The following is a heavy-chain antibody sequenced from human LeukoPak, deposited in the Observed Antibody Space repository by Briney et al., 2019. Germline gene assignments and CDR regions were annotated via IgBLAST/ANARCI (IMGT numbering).Heavy chain of an antibody. CDR1: GFTFSSYG. Sequence: TGRSLRLSCAASGFTFSSYGMHWVRQAPGKGLEWVAVISYDGSNKYYADSVKGRFTISRDNSKNTLYLQMNSLRAEDTAVYYCAKNPVARGNWFDPWGQGTLVTVSS. CDR2: ISYDGSNK. J-gene: IGHJ5*02. CDR3: AKNPVARGNWFDP. V-gene: IGHV3-30*18.